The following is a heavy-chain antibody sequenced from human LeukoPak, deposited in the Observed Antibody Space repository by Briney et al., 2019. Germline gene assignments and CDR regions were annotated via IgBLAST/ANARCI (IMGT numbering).Heavy chain of an antibody. V-gene: IGHV3-30*02. D-gene: IGHD3-10*01. CDR1: GFTFSTSD. CDR2: IQYDGSRK. J-gene: IGHJ4*02. Sequence: GGSLRLSCATSGFTFSTSDMHWVRQAPGKGLEWVSFIQYDGSRKNYVDSVKGRFTISRDNSKNTLYLQMFSLRPEDTAVYYCARSPNYKGYFDYWGQGTLVTVSS. CDR3: ARSPNYKGYFDY.